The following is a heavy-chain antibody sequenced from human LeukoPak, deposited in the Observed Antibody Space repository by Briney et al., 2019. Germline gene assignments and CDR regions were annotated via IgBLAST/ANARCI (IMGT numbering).Heavy chain of an antibody. D-gene: IGHD3-10*01. V-gene: IGHV3-48*01. J-gene: IGHJ6*03. CDR2: ICSSSNTI. Sequence: PGGSLRLSCAASGVTFRTDNTKGVRQAPGRRLECLSYICSSSNTIYYAHSVKGRCTVSRDNAKNSLDLQMNSLSAEDTAVFFCARVTMIRVVIHYMDVWGTGTTVTVSS. CDR1: GVTFRTDN. CDR3: ARVTMIRVVIHYMDV.